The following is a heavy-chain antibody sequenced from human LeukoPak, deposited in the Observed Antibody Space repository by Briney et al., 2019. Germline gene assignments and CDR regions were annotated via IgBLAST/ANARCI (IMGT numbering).Heavy chain of an antibody. CDR3: ARGWADFWSGYFFDY. J-gene: IGHJ4*02. D-gene: IGHD3-3*01. CDR2: INPNSGGT. V-gene: IGHV1-2*02. Sequence: AASVKVSCKASGYTFTGYYMHWVRQAPGQGLEWMGWINPNSGGTNYAQKFQGRVTMTRDTSISTAYMELSRLRSDDTAVYYCARGWADFWSGYFFDYWGQGTLVTVSS. CDR1: GYTFTGYY.